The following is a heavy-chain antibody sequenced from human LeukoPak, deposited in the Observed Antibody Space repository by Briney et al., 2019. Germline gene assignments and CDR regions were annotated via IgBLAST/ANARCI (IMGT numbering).Heavy chain of an antibody. V-gene: IGHV1-2*06. CDR3: ARGRRSSGYPDDY. Sequence: GASVKVSCKASGYTFTGYYIHWVRQAPGQGLEWMGRINPNSGGTNYAQKFQGRVTMTRDTSISTAYMELSRLRSDDTAVYYCARGRRSSGYPDDYWGQGTLVTVSS. J-gene: IGHJ4*02. CDR1: GYTFTGYY. D-gene: IGHD3-22*01. CDR2: INPNSGGT.